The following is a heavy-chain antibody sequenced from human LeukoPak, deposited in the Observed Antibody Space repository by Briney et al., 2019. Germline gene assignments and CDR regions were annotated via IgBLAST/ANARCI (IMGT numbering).Heavy chain of an antibody. Sequence: GGSLRLSCAASGFTFTTYWMHWVRQAPGKGQVWVSRINGDGSNSNYADSVKGRFTISRDNARNTLYLQMNGLRAEDTALYYCARTSPTSHFDFWGQGTLVTVSS. CDR3: ARTSPTSHFDF. V-gene: IGHV3-74*01. CDR2: INGDGSNS. D-gene: IGHD3-16*01. CDR1: GFTFTTYW. J-gene: IGHJ4*02.